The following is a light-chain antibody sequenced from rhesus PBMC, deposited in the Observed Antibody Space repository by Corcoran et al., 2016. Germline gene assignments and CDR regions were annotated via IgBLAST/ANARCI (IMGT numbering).Light chain of an antibody. CDR2: GAS. CDR3: RQYNNWKT. Sequence: EIVMTQSPATLSLSPGERATLSCRASQSVSSYIAWYQQKPGQAPRLLINGASSRATGIPDRFSGSGSGTDFNVIINSLGPKDVRVLYYRQYNNWKTIGQRTKVEIK. V-gene: IGKV3S9*01. CDR1: QSVSSY. J-gene: IGKJ1*01.